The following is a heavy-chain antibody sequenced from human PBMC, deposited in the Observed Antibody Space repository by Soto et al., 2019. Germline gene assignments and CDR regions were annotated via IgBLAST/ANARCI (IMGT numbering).Heavy chain of an antibody. J-gene: IGHJ4*02. CDR1: GFTVSSNY. Sequence: EVQLAESGGTLIQPGGSLRLSCSASGFTVSSNYMSWVRQAPGKGLEWVSVIYGGGTTYYAGSVKGRFTISRDNSKNTLYLQMNSLRAEDTAVYYCAGSERGGGDCCPFDYWGQGTLVTVSS. CDR2: IYGGGTT. CDR3: AGSERGGGDCCPFDY. D-gene: IGHD2-21*02. V-gene: IGHV3-53*01.